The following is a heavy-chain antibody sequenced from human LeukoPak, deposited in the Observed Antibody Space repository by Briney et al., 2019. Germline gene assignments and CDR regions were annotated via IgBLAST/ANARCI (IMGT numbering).Heavy chain of an antibody. V-gene: IGHV1-18*01. Sequence: ASVKVSCKASGYTFTSYGISWVRQAPGQGLEWMGWISAYNGNTNYAQKLQGRVTMTRDTSTSTVYMELSSLRSEDTAVYYCAREVAVAGSAIEEIDYWGQGTLVTVSS. CDR3: AREVAVAGSAIEEIDY. CDR2: ISAYNGNT. D-gene: IGHD6-19*01. J-gene: IGHJ4*02. CDR1: GYTFTSYG.